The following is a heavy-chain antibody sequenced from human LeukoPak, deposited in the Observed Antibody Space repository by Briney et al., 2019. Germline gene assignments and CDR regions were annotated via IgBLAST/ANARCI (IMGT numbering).Heavy chain of an antibody. Sequence: SETLSPTCAVSGGSISSSNWWSWVRQPPGKGLEWIGEIYHSGSTNYNPSLKSRVTISVDKSKNQLSLKLSSVTAADTAVYYCARDPYNWNGLGAFDIWGQGTMVTVSS. V-gene: IGHV4-4*02. CDR1: GGSISSSNW. J-gene: IGHJ3*02. D-gene: IGHD1-1*01. CDR2: IYHSGST. CDR3: ARDPYNWNGLGAFDI.